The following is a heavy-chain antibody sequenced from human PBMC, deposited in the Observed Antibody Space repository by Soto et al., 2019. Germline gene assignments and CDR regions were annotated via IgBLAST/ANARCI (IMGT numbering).Heavy chain of an antibody. Sequence: GESLKISCKASGYSFTNFWLGWVRQMPGKGLEWLGIIYPGDSETRYSPSFQGQVTISADGSISTTYLQWSSLKASDTAIYYCATQHPLDSSGWYNWGQGTLVTVSS. D-gene: IGHD6-19*01. J-gene: IGHJ4*02. CDR1: GYSFTNFW. V-gene: IGHV5-51*01. CDR3: ATQHPLDSSGWYN. CDR2: IYPGDSET.